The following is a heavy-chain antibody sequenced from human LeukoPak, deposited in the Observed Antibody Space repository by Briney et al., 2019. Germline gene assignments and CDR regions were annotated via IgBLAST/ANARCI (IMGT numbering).Heavy chain of an antibody. V-gene: IGHV1-69*02. D-gene: IGHD3-3*01. CDR1: GGTFSSYT. J-gene: IGHJ6*03. Sequence: SSVKVSCKASGGTFSSYTISWVRQAPGQGLEWMGRIIPILGIANYAQKFQGRVTITADKSTSTAYMELSSLRSEDTAVYCCATQEWLPDYYYYMDVWGKGTTVTVSS. CDR2: IIPILGIA. CDR3: ATQEWLPDYYYYMDV.